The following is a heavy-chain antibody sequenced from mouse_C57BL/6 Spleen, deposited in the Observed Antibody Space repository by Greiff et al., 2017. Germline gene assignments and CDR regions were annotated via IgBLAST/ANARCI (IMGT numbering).Heavy chain of an antibody. CDR1: GFTFSDAW. CDR3: TRQEQLRDYFDY. D-gene: IGHD3-2*02. CDR2: IRNKANNHAT. Sequence: EVKLVESGGGLVQPGGSMKLSCAASGFTFSDAWMDWVRQSPEKGLEWVAEIRNKANNHATYYAESVKGRFTISRDDSKSSVYLQMNSLRAEDTGIYYCTRQEQLRDYFDYWGQGTTLTVSS. J-gene: IGHJ2*01. V-gene: IGHV6-6*01.